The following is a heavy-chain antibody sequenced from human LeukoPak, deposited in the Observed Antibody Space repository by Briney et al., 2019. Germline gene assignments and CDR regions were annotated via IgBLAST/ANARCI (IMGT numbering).Heavy chain of an antibody. CDR2: ISSSGSTI. V-gene: IGHV3-11*01. J-gene: IGHJ6*02. CDR3: AKDILMTTSSWYYYGMDV. CDR1: GFTFSDYY. D-gene: IGHD4-4*01. Sequence: GGSLRLSCAASGFTFSDYYMSWIRQAPGKGLEWVSYISSSGSTIYYADSVKGRFTISRDNAKNSLYLQMNSLRAEDTALYYCAKDILMTTSSWYYYGMDVWGQGTTVTVSS.